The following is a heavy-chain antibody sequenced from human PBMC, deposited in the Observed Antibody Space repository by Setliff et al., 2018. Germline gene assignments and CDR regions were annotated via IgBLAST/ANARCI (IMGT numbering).Heavy chain of an antibody. D-gene: IGHD4-4*01. J-gene: IGHJ4*02. CDR1: GFTFSSYA. CDR3: AKCTSWDSHYPYFDY. Sequence: PGGSLRLSCAASGFTFSSYALHWVRQAPGKGLEWVTLISYEGIDKYYADSVKGRFTVSRDNSKNTLYLQMNSLRDEDTAIYFCAKCTSWDSHYPYFDYWGQGALVTVSS. CDR2: ISYEGIDK. V-gene: IGHV3-30*18.